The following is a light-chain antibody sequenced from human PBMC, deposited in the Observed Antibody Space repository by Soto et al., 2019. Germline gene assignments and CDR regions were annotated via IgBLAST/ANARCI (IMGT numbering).Light chain of an antibody. CDR1: QSVSRN. CDR2: DAS. CDR3: QQRSNWAT. J-gene: IGKJ3*01. Sequence: EILLTQSPATLCLSPGERATLSCRASQSVSRNLAWYQQKPGQSPRLLIYDASNRATGIPARFSGSGSVTDFTLNISSLEPEAFAVYYCQQRSNWATFGPGTKVDIK. V-gene: IGKV3-11*01.